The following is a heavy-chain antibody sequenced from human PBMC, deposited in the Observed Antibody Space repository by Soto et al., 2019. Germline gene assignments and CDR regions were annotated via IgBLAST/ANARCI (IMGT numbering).Heavy chain of an antibody. CDR2: ISYDGSNK. CDR3: ANQPHLYYYDSSLAGDGAFDI. CDR1: GFTFSSYG. V-gene: IGHV3-30*18. Sequence: QVPLVESGGGVVQPGRSLRLSCAASGFTFSSYGMHWVRQAPGKGLEWVAVISYDGSNKYYADAVKGRFTISRDNSKNNLTLQMNRLRAENTAVYYCANQPHLYYYDSSLAGDGAFDIWGQGTMVTVSS. J-gene: IGHJ3*02. D-gene: IGHD3-22*01.